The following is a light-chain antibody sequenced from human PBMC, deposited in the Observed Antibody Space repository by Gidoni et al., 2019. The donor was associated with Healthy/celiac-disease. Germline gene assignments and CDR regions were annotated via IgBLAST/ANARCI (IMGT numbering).Light chain of an antibody. CDR3: SSYTSSALKV. Sequence: QSALTQPASVSGSPGQSITIPCTGPSSDVGCYNYVSWYQQHPGKAPKLMIYDVSNRPSGVSNRFSGSKSGNTASLTISGLQDEDEADYYCSSYTSSALKVFGGGTKLTVL. J-gene: IGLJ2*01. CDR1: SSDVGCYNY. CDR2: DVS. V-gene: IGLV2-14*01.